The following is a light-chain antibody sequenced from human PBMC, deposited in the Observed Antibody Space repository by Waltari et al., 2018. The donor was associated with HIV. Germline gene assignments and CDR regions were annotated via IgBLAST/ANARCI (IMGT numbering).Light chain of an antibody. J-gene: IGLJ3*02. CDR2: SNS. CDR1: SSNIRSNT. V-gene: IGLV1-44*01. CDR3: AAWDDSLNGWV. Sequence: QSVLTQPPSASWTPGQRVTISCSGSSSNIRSNTVIWYQQLPGTAPKLLIYSNSQRPSGVPDRFSGSKSGTSASLAISGLQSEDEADYYCAAWDDSLNGWVFGGGTKLTVL.